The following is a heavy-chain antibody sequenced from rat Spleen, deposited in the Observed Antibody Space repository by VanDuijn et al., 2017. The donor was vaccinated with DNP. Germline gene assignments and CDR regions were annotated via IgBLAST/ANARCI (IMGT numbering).Heavy chain of an antibody. CDR1: GFTFSDYN. D-gene: IGHD1-12*01. J-gene: IGHJ2*01. CDR2: IIHDGKRT. CDR3: STLNYYASLSGYFDY. V-gene: IGHV5S10*01. Sequence: EVQLVESGGGLVQPGRSRKLSCAASGFTFSDYNMAWVRQAPKKGLEWVATIIHDGKRTYYGDSVKGRFTISRDNTKSILYLQMDSLRSEDTATYYCSTLNYYASLSGYFDYWGQGVTVTVSS.